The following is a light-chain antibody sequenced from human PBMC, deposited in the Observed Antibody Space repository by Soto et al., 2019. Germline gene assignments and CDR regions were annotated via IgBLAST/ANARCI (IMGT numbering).Light chain of an antibody. V-gene: IGKV1-5*03. J-gene: IGKJ2*01. CDR3: QQYGNYSPYT. CDR1: QSIGNW. Sequence: DIQMTQSPSTLSASVGDRGTITCRASQSIGNWLAWYQHNPGKDPKLLIYKSSNLESGVPSSFSGSGSGTEFNLPINSLQPDDFATYYCQQYGNYSPYTFGQGTKLDIK. CDR2: KSS.